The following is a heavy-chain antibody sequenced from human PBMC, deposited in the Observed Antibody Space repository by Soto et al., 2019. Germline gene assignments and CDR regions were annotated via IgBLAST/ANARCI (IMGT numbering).Heavy chain of an antibody. J-gene: IGHJ4*02. CDR1: GYTFAGYY. Sequence: ASVKVSCKASGYTFAGYYMHWVRQAPGQGLEWMGWINPNSGGTNYAQKFQGRVTMTRDTSISTAYMELSRLRSDDTAVYYCARDLIAVAGTREGYWGQGTLVTVSS. CDR2: INPNSGGT. CDR3: ARDLIAVAGTREGY. V-gene: IGHV1-2*02. D-gene: IGHD6-19*01.